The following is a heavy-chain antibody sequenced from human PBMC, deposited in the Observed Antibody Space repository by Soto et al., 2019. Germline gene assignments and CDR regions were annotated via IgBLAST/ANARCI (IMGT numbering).Heavy chain of an antibody. D-gene: IGHD2-8*01. CDR3: ARVNGPNYFDY. CDR1: GFTFSSYS. J-gene: IGHJ4*02. Sequence: EVQLVESGGGLVKPGGSLRLSCAASGFTFSSYSMNWVRQAPGKGLEWVSFISSSSSYIYYVDSVKGRFTISRDDAENSLYLQMNSLRAEDTAVYYCARVNGPNYFDYWGQGTLVTVSS. CDR2: ISSSSSYI. V-gene: IGHV3-21*01.